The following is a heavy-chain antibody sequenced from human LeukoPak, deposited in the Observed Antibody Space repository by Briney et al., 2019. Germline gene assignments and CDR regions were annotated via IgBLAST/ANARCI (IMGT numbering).Heavy chain of an antibody. D-gene: IGHD3-16*02. CDR2: IIPIFGTA. J-gene: IGHJ1*01. V-gene: IGHV1-69*13. CDR1: GGTFSSYA. CDR3: ARYGDYVWGSYRYEYFQH. Sequence: SVKVSCKASGGTFSSYAISWVRQAPGQGLEWMGGIIPIFGTANYAQKFQGRVTITADESTSTAYMELSSLRSEDTAVYYCARYGDYVWGSYRYEYFQHWGQGTLVTVSS.